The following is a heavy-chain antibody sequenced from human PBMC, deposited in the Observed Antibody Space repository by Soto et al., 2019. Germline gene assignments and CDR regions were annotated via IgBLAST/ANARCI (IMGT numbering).Heavy chain of an antibody. V-gene: IGHV4-34*01. CDR3: ARGRIAARRYPYYMDV. Sequence: SETLSLTCAVYGGSFSGYYWSWIRQPPGKGLEWIGEINHSGSTNYNPSLKSRVTISVDTSKNQFSLKLSSVTAADTAVYYCARGRIAARRYPYYMDVWGKGTTVTVSS. CDR2: INHSGST. D-gene: IGHD6-6*01. CDR1: GGSFSGYY. J-gene: IGHJ6*03.